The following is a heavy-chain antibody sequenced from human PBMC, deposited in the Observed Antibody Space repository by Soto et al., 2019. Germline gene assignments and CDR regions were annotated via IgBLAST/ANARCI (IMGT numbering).Heavy chain of an antibody. Sequence: GGSLRLSCAASGFTFDDYAMHWVRQAPGKGLEWVSGISWNSGSIGYADSVKGRFTISRDNAKNSLYLQMNSLRAEDTALYYCAKASHLYIAAAFDYWGQGTLVTVSS. CDR1: GFTFDDYA. D-gene: IGHD6-13*01. V-gene: IGHV3-9*01. CDR2: ISWNSGSI. CDR3: AKASHLYIAAAFDY. J-gene: IGHJ4*02.